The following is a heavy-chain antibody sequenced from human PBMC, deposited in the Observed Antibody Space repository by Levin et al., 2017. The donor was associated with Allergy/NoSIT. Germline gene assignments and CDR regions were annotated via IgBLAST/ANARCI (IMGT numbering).Heavy chain of an antibody. CDR1: GFTFSNAW. D-gene: IGHD3-10*01. J-gene: IGHJ4*02. CDR2: IESKNDGGTT. V-gene: IGHV3-15*04. Sequence: GESLKISCAASGFTFSNAWMSWVRQAPGKGLEWVGRIESKNDGGTTDYAAPVKGRFTVSRDDSKNTLYLQMNSLKTEDTAVYYCTTWGGYYGSGTYYWGQGTLVTVSS. CDR3: TTWGGYYGSGTYY.